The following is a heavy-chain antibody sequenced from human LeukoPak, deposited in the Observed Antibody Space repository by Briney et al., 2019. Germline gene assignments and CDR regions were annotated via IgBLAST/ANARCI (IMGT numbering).Heavy chain of an antibody. V-gene: IGHV3-23*01. J-gene: IGHJ4*02. D-gene: IGHD3-22*01. Sequence: GGSLRLSCVVSGISLSNYAMSWVRQAPGKGLEWVSYISERGGTTTYADSVKGRFTISRDNSLNTLNLQMSSLRDEDTAEYFCAKESLVVIESYFDNWGQGTLVLVSS. CDR1: GISLSNYA. CDR2: ISERGGTT. CDR3: AKESLVVIESYFDN.